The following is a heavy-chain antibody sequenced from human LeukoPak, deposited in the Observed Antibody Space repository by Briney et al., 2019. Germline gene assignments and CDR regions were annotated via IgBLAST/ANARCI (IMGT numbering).Heavy chain of an antibody. CDR1: GGSISSHY. Sequence: SETQSLTCTVSGGSISSHYWSWIRQPPGKGLEWIGYIYYSGSTNYNPSLKSRVTISVDTSKNQFSLKLSSVTAADTAVYYCARSRSHTTIFGVVIAYFDYWGQGTLVTVSS. CDR2: IYYSGST. D-gene: IGHD3-3*01. J-gene: IGHJ4*02. V-gene: IGHV4-59*11. CDR3: ARSRSHTTIFGVVIAYFDY.